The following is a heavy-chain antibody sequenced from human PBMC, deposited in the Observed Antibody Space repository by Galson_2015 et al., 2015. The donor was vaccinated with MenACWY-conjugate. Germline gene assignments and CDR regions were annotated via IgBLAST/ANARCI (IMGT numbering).Heavy chain of an antibody. V-gene: IGHV3-7*03. CDR3: ARVYDFWSGYSGYYYGMDV. Sequence: SLRLSCAASGFMFGSYWMSWVRQAPGKGLEWVANIKQDGSEKYYVDSVKGRVTISRDSAKNALYLQMNSLRAEDTAVYYCARVYDFWSGYSGYYYGMDVWGQGTTVTVSS. CDR2: IKQDGSEK. J-gene: IGHJ6*02. D-gene: IGHD3-3*01. CDR1: GFMFGSYW.